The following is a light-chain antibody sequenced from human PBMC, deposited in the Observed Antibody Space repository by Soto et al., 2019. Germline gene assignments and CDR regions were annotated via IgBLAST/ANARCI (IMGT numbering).Light chain of an antibody. CDR3: QQLNSYPPWT. V-gene: IGKV1-9*01. CDR2: GAS. CDR1: QGISSN. J-gene: IGKJ1*01. Sequence: IQLTQSPSSLSASVGDRVTITCRASQGISSNLAWYQQKPGRAPMLLIFGASTLQSGVPSRFSGSGSGTDFTLTISSLQPEDFATYFCQQLNSYPPWTFGQGTKVEIK.